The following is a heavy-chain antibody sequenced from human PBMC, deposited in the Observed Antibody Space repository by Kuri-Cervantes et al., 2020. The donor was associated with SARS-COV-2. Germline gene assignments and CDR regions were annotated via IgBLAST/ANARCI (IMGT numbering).Heavy chain of an antibody. D-gene: IGHD6-13*01. CDR3: ARDRAAAGLDAFDI. CDR2: INHSGST. Sequence: ESLKISCAVYGGSFSGYYWSWIREPPGKGLEWIGEINHSGSTYYNPSLKSRVTIYVDTSKNQFSLKLSSVTAADIAVYYCARDRAAAGLDAFDIWGQGTMVTVSS. CDR1: GGSFSGYY. V-gene: IGHV4-34*01. J-gene: IGHJ3*02.